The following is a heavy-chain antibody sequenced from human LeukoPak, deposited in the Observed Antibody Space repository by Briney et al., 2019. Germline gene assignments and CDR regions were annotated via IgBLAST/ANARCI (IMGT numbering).Heavy chain of an antibody. V-gene: IGHV3-7*01. CDR2: IKQDGSDK. D-gene: IGHD2-2*01. J-gene: IGHJ3*02. Sequence: GGSLRLSCAASGFTFSTHWMSWVRQAPGKALERVANIKQDGSDKYYVESVKGRFTISRDNAKNSLYLQMNSLRAEDTAIYYCARLSDTEGSSTSYRASDIWGQGTVATVSP. CDR1: GFTFSTHW. CDR3: ARLSDTEGSSTSYRASDI.